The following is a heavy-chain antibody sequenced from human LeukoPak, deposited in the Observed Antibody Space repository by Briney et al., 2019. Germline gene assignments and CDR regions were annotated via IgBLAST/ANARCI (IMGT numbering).Heavy chain of an antibody. Sequence: ASVKVSCKSSGYTFTSYGISWVRQAPGQGLEWMGWISAYNGNTNYAQKLQGRVTMTTDTSTSTAYMELRSLRSDDTAVYYCAREKTYYYDSSGYSPDFDYWGQGTLVTVSS. CDR2: ISAYNGNT. CDR3: AREKTYYYDSSGYSPDFDY. V-gene: IGHV1-18*01. J-gene: IGHJ4*02. D-gene: IGHD3-22*01. CDR1: GYTFTSYG.